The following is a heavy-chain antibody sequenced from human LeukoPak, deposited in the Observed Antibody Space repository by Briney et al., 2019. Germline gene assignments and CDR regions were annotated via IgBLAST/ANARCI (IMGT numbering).Heavy chain of an antibody. CDR3: AKLGFGEPIGDY. CDR1: GFTFSSYG. Sequence: LSGGSLRLSCAASGFTFSSYGMHWVRQAPGKGLEWVAFIRYDGSNKYYADSVKGRFTISRDNSKNTLYLQMNSLRAEDTAVYYCAKLGFGEPIGDYWGQGTLVTVSS. D-gene: IGHD3-10*01. CDR2: IRYDGSNK. J-gene: IGHJ4*02. V-gene: IGHV3-30*02.